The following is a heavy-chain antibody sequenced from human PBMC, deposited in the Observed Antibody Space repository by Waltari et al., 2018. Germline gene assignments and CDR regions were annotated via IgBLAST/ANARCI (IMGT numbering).Heavy chain of an antibody. Sequence: DVQVVESGGGLVQPGESLRLSCAASGFTFSSYTMNWVRQAPGKGLEWVSSITSSGSIGYADSVKGRFTISRDNSKNTLYLQMNSLRAEDTAVYYCAKDLGDYWGQGTLVTVSS. CDR2: ITSSGSI. CDR1: GFTFSSYT. V-gene: IGHV3-48*01. J-gene: IGHJ4*02. CDR3: AKDLGDY.